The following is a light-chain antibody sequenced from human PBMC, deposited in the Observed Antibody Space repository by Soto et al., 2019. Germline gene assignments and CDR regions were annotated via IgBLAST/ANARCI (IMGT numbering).Light chain of an antibody. CDR3: QQYNNRTRT. J-gene: IGKJ1*01. Sequence: SQSPGTLSLSRAERAILSCRATQSVGRNLARYQQKPAQAPRPXSSGXSTRANGSPARLSGSGSGTEFTRTISSLQSAEFVVYYFQQYNNRTRTFGQGTKVDI. CDR2: GXS. CDR1: QSVGRN. V-gene: IGKV3-15*01.